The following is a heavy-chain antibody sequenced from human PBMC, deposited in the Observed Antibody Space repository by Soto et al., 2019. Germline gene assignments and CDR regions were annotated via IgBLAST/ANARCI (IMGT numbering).Heavy chain of an antibody. Sequence: PGGSLRLSCAASGFTFSSYGMHWVRQAPGKGLEWVAVIWYDGSNKYYADSVKGRFTISRDNSKNTLYLQMNSLRAEDTAVYYCARDRCSSTSCWPYWFDPWGQGTLVTVSS. CDR1: GFTFSSYG. CDR3: ARDRCSSTSCWPYWFDP. J-gene: IGHJ5*02. V-gene: IGHV3-33*01. D-gene: IGHD2-2*01. CDR2: IWYDGSNK.